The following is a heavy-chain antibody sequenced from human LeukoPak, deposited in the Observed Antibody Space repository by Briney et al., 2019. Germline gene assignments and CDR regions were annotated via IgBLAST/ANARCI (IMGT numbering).Heavy chain of an antibody. D-gene: IGHD2-2*01. J-gene: IGHJ4*02. CDR3: ARGGAGTSPY. V-gene: IGHV3-48*01. Sequence: GGSLRLSCAASGFTFSNYTMNWVRQAPGKGLEWVSYISSSSSAIYYADSVKGRFTISRDNAKNSLYLQMNSLRAEDTAMYYCARGGAGTSPYWGQGTLVTVSS. CDR2: ISSSSSAI. CDR1: GFTFSNYT.